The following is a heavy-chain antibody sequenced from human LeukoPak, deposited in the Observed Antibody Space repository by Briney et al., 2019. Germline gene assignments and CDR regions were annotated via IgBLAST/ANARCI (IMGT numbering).Heavy chain of an antibody. Sequence: PGGSLRLSCAVSGFTFSKYDMNWVRQAPGKGLEWVSSISTTSTYIYYADSVKGRFTVSRDNAKNSLYLQMNSLRADGTAVYYCARDLAAARIAVAGSDYWGQGTLVTVSS. J-gene: IGHJ4*02. D-gene: IGHD6-19*01. CDR3: ARDLAAARIAVAGSDY. CDR2: ISTTSTYI. CDR1: GFTFSKYD. V-gene: IGHV3-21*01.